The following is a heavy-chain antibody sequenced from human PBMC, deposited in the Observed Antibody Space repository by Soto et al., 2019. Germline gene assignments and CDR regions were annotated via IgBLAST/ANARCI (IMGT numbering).Heavy chain of an antibody. D-gene: IGHD3-10*01. J-gene: IGHJ6*02. CDR3: ARDRGYGSGSYPQHYYYYGMDV. CDR2: IIPIFGTA. Sequence: SVKVSCKASGYTFTSYGVSWVRQAPGQGLEWMGGIIPIFGTANYAQKFQGRVTITADESTSTAYMELSSLRSEDTAVYYCARDRGYGSGSYPQHYYYYGMDVWGQGTTVTVSS. CDR1: GYTFTSYG. V-gene: IGHV1-69*13.